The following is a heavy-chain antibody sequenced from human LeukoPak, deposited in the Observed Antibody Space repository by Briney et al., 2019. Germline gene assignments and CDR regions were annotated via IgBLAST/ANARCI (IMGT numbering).Heavy chain of an antibody. Sequence: GGSLRLSCAASGFTVSTNYISWVRQAPGTGLEWVSVFYPAGTTYYADSVKGRFTISRDNSENTLSLQMNSLRAEDTAIYYCVREKTGRGAFDIWGQGTMVTVSS. CDR2: FYPAGTT. CDR1: GFTVSTNY. V-gene: IGHV3-53*01. D-gene: IGHD3-9*01. J-gene: IGHJ3*02. CDR3: VREKTGRGAFDI.